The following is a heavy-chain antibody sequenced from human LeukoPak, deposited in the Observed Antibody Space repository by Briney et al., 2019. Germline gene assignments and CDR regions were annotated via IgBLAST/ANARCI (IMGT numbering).Heavy chain of an antibody. CDR2: ISSSSSYI. CDR1: GFTFSSYS. CDR3: ARAVAAADSY. J-gene: IGHJ4*02. V-gene: IGHV3-21*01. D-gene: IGHD6-13*01. Sequence: GGSLRLSCAASGFTFSSYSMNWVRQAPGKGLEWVSSISSSSSYIYYADSVKGRFTISRDNVKNSVYLQMNSLRAEDTAVYSCARAVAAADSYWGRGTLVTVSS.